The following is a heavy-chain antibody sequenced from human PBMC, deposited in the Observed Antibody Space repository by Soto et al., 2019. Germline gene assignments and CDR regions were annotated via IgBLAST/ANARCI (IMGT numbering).Heavy chain of an antibody. J-gene: IGHJ3*02. Sequence: EVQLVESGGGLVQPGGSLRLSCAASGFTFSDHYMDWVRQAPGKGLEWVGRTRNKANSYTTDYAASVKGRFTISRDDSKNSQYLQMNSLKTEDTSVYYCARGRGYCSGGSCYSFRDAFHIWGQGTMVTVSS. CDR2: TRNKANSYTT. CDR1: GFTFSDHY. D-gene: IGHD2-15*01. CDR3: ARGRGYCSGGSCYSFRDAFHI. V-gene: IGHV3-72*01.